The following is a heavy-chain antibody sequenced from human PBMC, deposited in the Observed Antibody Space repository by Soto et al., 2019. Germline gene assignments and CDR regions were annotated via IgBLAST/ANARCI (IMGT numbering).Heavy chain of an antibody. V-gene: IGHV3-33*01. CDR2: IWYDGSRK. D-gene: IGHD3-22*01. J-gene: IGHJ4*02. CDR3: ARGIHYYESHGYGPGAY. CDR1: GFTFSSYA. Sequence: QVQLVESGGGVVQPGGSLRLSCAASGFTFSSYAMHWVRQAPGKGLEWMAVIWYDGSRKHYADSLKGRFTISRDNPKNTLYLEMNSLIVEDTAVYYCARGIHYYESHGYGPGAYWGQGTLVSVSS.